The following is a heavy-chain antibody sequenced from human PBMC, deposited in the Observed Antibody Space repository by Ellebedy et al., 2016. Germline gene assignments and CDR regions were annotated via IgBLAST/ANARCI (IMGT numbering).Heavy chain of an antibody. CDR2: MNPNRGSA. D-gene: IGHD3-16*01. Sequence: ASVKVSCKASGYILASYDINWVRQAPGQGLEWMGWMNPNRGSAGFAQRFQGRVTMTRDTSKSTAYMELSSLRSEDTAVYYCARAPGGEVPDFDAFHIWGQGTMVTVSS. V-gene: IGHV1-8*01. CDR3: ARAPGGEVPDFDAFHI. CDR1: GYILASYD. J-gene: IGHJ3*02.